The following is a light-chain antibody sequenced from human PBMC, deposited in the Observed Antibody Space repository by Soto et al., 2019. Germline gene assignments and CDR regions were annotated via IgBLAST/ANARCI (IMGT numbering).Light chain of an antibody. Sequence: QSALTQPASVSGSPGQSITISCTGTSGDVGGYNYVSWYQQRPGKAPKLMIYEVSNRPSGVSNRFSGSKSGNTASLTISGLQAEDEADYYCSSYKTSSLSVVFGGGTKLTVL. CDR2: EVS. CDR1: SGDVGGYNY. CDR3: SSYKTSSLSVV. J-gene: IGLJ2*01. V-gene: IGLV2-14*01.